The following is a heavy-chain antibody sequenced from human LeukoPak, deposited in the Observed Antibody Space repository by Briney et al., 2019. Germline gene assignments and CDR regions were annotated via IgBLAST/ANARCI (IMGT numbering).Heavy chain of an antibody. CDR1: GGSISSSSYY. CDR2: IYYSGST. D-gene: IGHD3-22*01. Sequence: SETLSLTCTVSGGSISSSSYYWGWIRQPPGKGLEWIGSIYYSGSTYYNPPLKSRVTISVDTSKNQFSLKLSSVTAADTAVYYCARALNSGYYPHNWFDPWGQGTLVTVSS. CDR3: ARALNSGYYPHNWFDP. V-gene: IGHV4-39*07. J-gene: IGHJ5*02.